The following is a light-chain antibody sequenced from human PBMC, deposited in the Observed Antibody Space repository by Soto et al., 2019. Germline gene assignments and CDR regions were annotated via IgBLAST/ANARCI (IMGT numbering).Light chain of an antibody. CDR2: DAS. V-gene: IGKV3-11*01. CDR3: LQDFNYPWT. Sequence: EIVFTQSPAALSLSPGERATLSCRASQSVSSYLAWYQQKPGQAPRLLIYDASNRATGIPARFSGSGSGTDFTLTISGLQPEDFATYFCLQDFNYPWTFGQGTKVDIK. CDR1: QSVSSY. J-gene: IGKJ1*01.